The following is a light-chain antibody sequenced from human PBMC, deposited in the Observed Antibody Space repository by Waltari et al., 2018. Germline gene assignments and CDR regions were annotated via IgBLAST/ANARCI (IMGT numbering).Light chain of an antibody. CDR1: QSLTKRN. CDR3: QQYGSSVLYT. V-gene: IGKV3-20*01. Sequence: EVVFTQSPGTLSLSPGERATLSCRASQSLTKRNLAWYQQKPGKAPRRLIYGASSSAACIPDRFSGSGSGTYFSLTISRLEPEDFAVDYCQQYGSSVLYTFGQGTKLEIK. CDR2: GAS. J-gene: IGKJ2*01.